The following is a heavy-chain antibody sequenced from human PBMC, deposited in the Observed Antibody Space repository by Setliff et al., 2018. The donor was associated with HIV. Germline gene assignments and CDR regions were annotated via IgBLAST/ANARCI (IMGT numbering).Heavy chain of an antibody. CDR1: GYTFTKYA. V-gene: IGHV7-4-1*02. CDR2: INTNTGSP. D-gene: IGHD2-15*01. CDR3: ARLGGICSGGSCTALAYTMDV. Sequence: ASVKVSCKASGYTFTKYAMSWVRQAPGQGLEWVGWINTNTGSPTYAQGLTGRFVFSLDTSVNTAYLQVSSLKASDTAMYYCARLGGICSGGSCTALAYTMDVWGQGTTVTVSS. J-gene: IGHJ6*02.